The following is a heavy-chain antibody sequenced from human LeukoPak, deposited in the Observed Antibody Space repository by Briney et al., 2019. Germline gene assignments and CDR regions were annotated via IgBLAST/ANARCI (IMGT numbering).Heavy chain of an antibody. CDR1: GFTFGSYA. J-gene: IGHJ4*02. D-gene: IGHD3-9*01. CDR2: ISYDGSNK. V-gene: IGHV3-30*04. CDR3: AREAYDILTGYNDY. Sequence: GGSLRLSCAASGFTFGSYAMHWVRQAPGKGLEWVAVISYDGSNKYYADSVKGRFTISRDNSKNTLYLQMNSLRAEDTAVYYCAREAYDILTGYNDYWGQGTLVTVSS.